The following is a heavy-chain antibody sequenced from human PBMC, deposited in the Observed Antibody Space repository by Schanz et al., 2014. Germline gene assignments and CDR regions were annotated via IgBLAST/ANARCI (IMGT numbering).Heavy chain of an antibody. Sequence: VELVESGGGLVQPGGSLRLSCAASGFTFSDAWMNWVRQAPGKGLEWVSYVSRSTPDIYYADSVKGRFTMSRDNAKNSVFLQMNSLRAEDTAVYYCARIGGSVFDYWAQGTLVTVSS. V-gene: IGHV3-11*05. CDR1: GFTFSDAW. CDR3: ARIGGSVFDY. J-gene: IGHJ4*02. CDR2: VSRSTPDI. D-gene: IGHD3-10*01.